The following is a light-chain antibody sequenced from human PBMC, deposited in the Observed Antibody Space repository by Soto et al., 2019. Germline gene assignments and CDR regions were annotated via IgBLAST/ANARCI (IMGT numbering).Light chain of an antibody. V-gene: IGKV1-17*03. Sequence: DIQMTQSPSAMSASVGDRVTITCRASQDISIYLAWFQQKPGEVPKRLIYAASSLQRGVPSRFSGTGSGTEFTLTISSLQPEDFATYSCLQHSSFPRTFGQGTKLEVK. CDR1: QDISIY. CDR2: AAS. CDR3: LQHSSFPRT. J-gene: IGKJ2*01.